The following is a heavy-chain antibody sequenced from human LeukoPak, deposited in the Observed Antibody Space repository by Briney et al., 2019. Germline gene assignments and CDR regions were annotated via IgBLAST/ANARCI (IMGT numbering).Heavy chain of an antibody. V-gene: IGHV3-23*01. CDR2: ISGSGGGT. D-gene: IGHD3-9*01. Sequence: GGSLRLSCAASGFTFSSYAMSWVRQAPGKGLEWVSGISGSGGGTYYADSVKGRFTISRDNSKNTLYLQMNSLRAEDTAVYYCTTDLPNYDILTGYYRNYGMDVWGQGTTVTVSS. CDR1: GFTFSSYA. J-gene: IGHJ6*02. CDR3: TTDLPNYDILTGYYRNYGMDV.